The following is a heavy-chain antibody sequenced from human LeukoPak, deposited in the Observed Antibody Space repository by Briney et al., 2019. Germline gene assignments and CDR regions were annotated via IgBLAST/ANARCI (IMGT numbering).Heavy chain of an antibody. CDR3: ARGVYSSSWYSIDY. D-gene: IGHD6-13*01. J-gene: IGHJ4*02. V-gene: IGHV1-2*04. Sequence: WASVKVSCKASGGTFSSYAISWVRQAPGQGLEWMGWINPNSGGTNYAQKFQGWVTMTRDTSISTAYMELSRLRSDDTAVYYCARGVYSSSWYSIDYWGQGTLVTVSS. CDR2: INPNSGGT. CDR1: GGTFSSYA.